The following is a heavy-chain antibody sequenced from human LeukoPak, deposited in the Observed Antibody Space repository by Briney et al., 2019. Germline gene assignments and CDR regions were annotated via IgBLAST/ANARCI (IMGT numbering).Heavy chain of an antibody. CDR1: GFTFSRFN. J-gene: IGHJ4*02. CDR2: ISSGGTI. D-gene: IGHD3-3*01. Sequence: GGSLRLSCAASGFTFSRFNMNWIRQAPGKGLEWVSHISSGGTIYNADSVKGRFAITRDNAKNSMYLQMNSLRAEAAAVYYCARELFSSDFWRWGQGTLVSASS. V-gene: IGHV3-48*01. CDR3: ARELFSSDFWR.